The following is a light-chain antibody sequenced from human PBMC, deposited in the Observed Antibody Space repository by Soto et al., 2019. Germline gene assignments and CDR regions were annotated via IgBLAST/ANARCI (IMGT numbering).Light chain of an antibody. Sequence: EIVMTQSPATLSVSPGERATLSCRASQSVSSNLAWYQQRPGQAPRLLIYGASIRATGIPARFSGSGSGTEFTLTISSLQSEDFALYYCQQYNNWPPWTFGQGTKVEIK. V-gene: IGKV3-15*01. CDR3: QQYNNWPPWT. CDR1: QSVSSN. CDR2: GAS. J-gene: IGKJ1*01.